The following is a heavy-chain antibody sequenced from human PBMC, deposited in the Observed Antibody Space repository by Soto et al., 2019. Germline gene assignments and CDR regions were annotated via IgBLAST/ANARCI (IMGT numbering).Heavy chain of an antibody. CDR2: INYSGST. V-gene: IGHV4-39*07. D-gene: IGHD6-13*01. J-gene: IGHJ6*02. Sequence: SETLSLTCTVSGGSFSSSSYYWGWLRQPPGKGLEWIGKINYSGSTNYNPSLKSRVTISVDTSKNQFSLKLSSVTAADTAVYYCASVAAAYSRDDYYYGMDVWGQGTTVTVSS. CDR1: GGSFSSSSYY. CDR3: ASVAAAYSRDDYYYGMDV.